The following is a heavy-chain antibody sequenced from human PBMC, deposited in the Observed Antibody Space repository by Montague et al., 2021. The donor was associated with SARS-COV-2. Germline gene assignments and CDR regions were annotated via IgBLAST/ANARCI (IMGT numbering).Heavy chain of an antibody. V-gene: IGHV4-39*07. CDR3: VKLLWFRGGFDY. D-gene: IGHD3-10*01. J-gene: IGHJ4*02. Sequence: SETLSLTCTVSGGSISSSSYYWGWIRQPPGKGLEWIGNIYYSGSTYYNPSLKSRVTISVDTSKNQFSLKLSSVTAADTAVYYCVKLLWFRGGFDYWGQGTLVTVSS. CDR1: GGSISSSSYY. CDR2: IYYSGST.